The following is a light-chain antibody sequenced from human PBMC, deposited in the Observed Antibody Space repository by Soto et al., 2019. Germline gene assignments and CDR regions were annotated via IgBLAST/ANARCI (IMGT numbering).Light chain of an antibody. J-gene: IGLJ3*02. V-gene: IGLV2-14*01. Sequence: QSVLTQPASVSGSPGQSITISCTGTSSDVGGYTYVSWYQQHPGKAPKLMIYEVSYRPSGVSNRFSGSKSGNTASLTISGLQAEDEADYYCSSYTSSSTWVFGGGTKLT. CDR3: SSYTSSSTWV. CDR1: SSDVGGYTY. CDR2: EVS.